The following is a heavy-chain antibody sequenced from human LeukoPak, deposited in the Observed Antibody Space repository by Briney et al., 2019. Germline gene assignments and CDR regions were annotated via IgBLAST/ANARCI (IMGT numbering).Heavy chain of an antibody. J-gene: IGHJ4*02. D-gene: IGHD4-23*01. CDR2: INSDGSTP. Sequence: GGSLRLSCAASGFTFSSYWMHWVRQAPGKGLVWVSRINSDGSTPNYADSVKGRFTISRDNAKNTLYLQMNSLRAEDTAVYYCARDLYGGKGDYWGQGTLVTVSS. V-gene: IGHV3-74*01. CDR1: GFTFSSYW. CDR3: ARDLYGGKGDY.